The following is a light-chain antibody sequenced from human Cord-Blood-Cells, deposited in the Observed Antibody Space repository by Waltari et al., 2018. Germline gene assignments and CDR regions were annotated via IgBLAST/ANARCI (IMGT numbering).Light chain of an antibody. CDR1: SSDVGGYNY. CDR3: CSYAGSYTPDV. J-gene: IGLJ1*01. CDR2: DVS. Sequence: QSALTQPRSVSGSPGQSVTISCTGTSSDVGGYNYVSWYQQHPGKAPKLMISDVSKRAPGVHHRFSGSKSSNTASPTISGLQAEDEADYYCCSYAGSYTPDVFGTGTKVTVL. V-gene: IGLV2-11*01.